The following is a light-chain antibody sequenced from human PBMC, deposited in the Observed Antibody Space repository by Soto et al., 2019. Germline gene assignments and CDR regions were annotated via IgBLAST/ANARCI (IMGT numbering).Light chain of an antibody. Sequence: DNQMSQSPSTLSAYVGDRVTITCRASRSVDLWLAWYQQKPGKAPKLLIYAASSLQSGVPSRFSGSGSGTDFTLTITRLEPEDFAMYYCQQYEISPPITFGQGTRLEIK. V-gene: IGKV1-5*01. CDR3: QQYEISPPIT. CDR2: AAS. J-gene: IGKJ5*01. CDR1: RSVDLW.